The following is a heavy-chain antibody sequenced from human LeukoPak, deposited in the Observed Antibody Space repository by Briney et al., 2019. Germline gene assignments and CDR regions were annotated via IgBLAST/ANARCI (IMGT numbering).Heavy chain of an antibody. Sequence: GASVKVSCKVSGYTLTELSMHWVRQAPGQGLEWMGWISAYNGNTNYAQKLQGRVTMTTDTSTSTAYMELRSLRSDDTAVYYCARVMYSSGWYDGAFDIWGQGTMVTVSS. CDR2: ISAYNGNT. V-gene: IGHV1-18*01. J-gene: IGHJ3*02. CDR3: ARVMYSSGWYDGAFDI. CDR1: GYTLTELS. D-gene: IGHD6-19*01.